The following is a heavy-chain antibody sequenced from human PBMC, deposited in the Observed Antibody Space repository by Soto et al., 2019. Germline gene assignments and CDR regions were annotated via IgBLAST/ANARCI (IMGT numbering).Heavy chain of an antibody. CDR2: INSDGSST. Sequence: GGSLRLSCAASGFTFSSYWMHWVRQAPGKGLVWVSRINSDGSSTSYADSVKGRFTISRDNAKNTLYLQMNSLRAEDTAVYYCAREVGRRGYSGYAPMRDYYYYGMDVWGQGTTVTVSS. J-gene: IGHJ6*02. D-gene: IGHD5-12*01. CDR1: GFTFSSYW. CDR3: AREVGRRGYSGYAPMRDYYYYGMDV. V-gene: IGHV3-74*01.